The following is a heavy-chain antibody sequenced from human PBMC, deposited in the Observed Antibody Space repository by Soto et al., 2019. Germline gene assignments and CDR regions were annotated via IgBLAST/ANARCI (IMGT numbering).Heavy chain of an antibody. J-gene: IGHJ3*02. Sequence: SETLSLTCTVSGASITSSYWSLIRQSPGKGLEWLAYVHFSGSTNYNPSLKSRVTISVDTSKNQFSLQLSSVTAADSAVYFCVRGYYDSSGQSNTFDIWGQGTMVTVSS. V-gene: IGHV4-59*01. CDR3: VRGYYDSSGQSNTFDI. CDR1: GASITSSY. CDR2: VHFSGST. D-gene: IGHD3-22*01.